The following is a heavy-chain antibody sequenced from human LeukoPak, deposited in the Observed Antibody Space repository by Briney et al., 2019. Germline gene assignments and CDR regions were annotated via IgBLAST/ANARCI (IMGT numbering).Heavy chain of an antibody. J-gene: IGHJ4*02. CDR3: ARQGVYYYDSSGPFDY. CDR1: GGSISSYY. V-gene: IGHV4-59*08. CDR2: IYYSGST. Sequence: SETLSLTCTVSGGSISSYYWSWIRQPPGKGLEWIGYIYYSGSTNYNPSLKSRVTISVDTSKNRFSLKLISVTAADTAVYYCARQGVYYYDSSGPFDYWGQGTLVTVSS. D-gene: IGHD3-22*01.